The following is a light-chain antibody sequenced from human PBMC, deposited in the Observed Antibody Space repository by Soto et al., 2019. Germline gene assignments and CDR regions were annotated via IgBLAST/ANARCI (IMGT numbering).Light chain of an antibody. Sequence: EIVLTQSPGTLSLSPGERATLSCRASQTVSSNYLAWCQQRPGQAPRLLIFGASTRATGIPVRFSGRGSGTEFTLTISSLQSEDSGVYFCQHYNDWPITFGQGTLLEI. CDR2: GAS. CDR1: QTVSSN. CDR3: QHYNDWPIT. V-gene: IGKV3-15*01. J-gene: IGKJ5*01.